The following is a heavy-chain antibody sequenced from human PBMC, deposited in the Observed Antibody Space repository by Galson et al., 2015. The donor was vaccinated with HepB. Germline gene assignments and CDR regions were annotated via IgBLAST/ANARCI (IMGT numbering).Heavy chain of an antibody. J-gene: IGHJ6*03. V-gene: IGHV4-34*01. CDR3: ARGRREVTTFGYYYYYMDV. Sequence: ETLSLTCAVYGGSFSGYYWSWIRQPPGKGLEWIGEINHSGSTNYNPSLKSRVTISVDTSKNQFSLKLSSVTAADTAVYYCARGRREVTTFGYYYYYMDVWGKGTTVTVSS. CDR2: INHSGST. CDR1: GGSFSGYY. D-gene: IGHD4-11*01.